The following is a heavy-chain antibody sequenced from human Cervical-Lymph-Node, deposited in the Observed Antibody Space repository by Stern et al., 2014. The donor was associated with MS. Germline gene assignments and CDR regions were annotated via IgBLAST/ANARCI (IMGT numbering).Heavy chain of an antibody. J-gene: IGHJ4*02. CDR3: TREHHGGNFAS. CDR2: IFSIFDKA. Sequence: QVQLVESGAEVKKPGSSVKVSCKVSGASFSTNAISWVRQAPGQGLEWMSAIFSIFDKANYAQKFQGRVTITADESTSTAYLDLSSLRSEDTAVYYCTREHHGGNFASWGQGTLVSVSS. V-gene: IGHV1-69*01. CDR1: GASFSTNA. D-gene: IGHD4-23*01.